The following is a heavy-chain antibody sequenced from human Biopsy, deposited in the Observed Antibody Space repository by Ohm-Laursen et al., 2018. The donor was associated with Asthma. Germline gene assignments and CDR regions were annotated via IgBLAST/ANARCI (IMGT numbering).Heavy chain of an antibody. CDR1: GMSVSDYY. CDR3: AGGRYCSGASCLYGMDV. Sequence: SLRLSCSASGMSVSDYYMTWLRQSPGKGLEWPSHIGIKGTSIYYADSVKGRFTISRDNAKNSLFLQMNGLRADDTAVYFCAGGRYCSGASCLYGMDVWGQGTTVSVSS. V-gene: IGHV3-11*01. CDR2: IGIKGTSI. J-gene: IGHJ6*02. D-gene: IGHD2-15*01.